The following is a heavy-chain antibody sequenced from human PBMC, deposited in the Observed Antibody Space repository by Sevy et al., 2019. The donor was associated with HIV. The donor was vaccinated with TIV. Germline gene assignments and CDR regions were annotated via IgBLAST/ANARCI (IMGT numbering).Heavy chain of an antibody. J-gene: IGHJ6*02. CDR1: GFTFSSYW. CDR2: IKQDGSEK. CDR3: ARDVGEGGDYYGMDV. D-gene: IGHD3-3*01. V-gene: IGHV3-7*01. Sequence: GESLKISCAASGFTFSSYWMSWVRQAPGKGLEWVANIKQDGSEKYYVDSVKGRFTISRDNAKNSLYLQMNSLGDEDTAVYYCARDVGEGGDYYGMDVWGQGTTVTVSS.